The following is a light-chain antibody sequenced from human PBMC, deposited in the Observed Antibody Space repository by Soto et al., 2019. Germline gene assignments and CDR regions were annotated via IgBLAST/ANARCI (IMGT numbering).Light chain of an antibody. CDR3: QQYGASPWT. CDR1: QSVSSSH. V-gene: IGKV3-20*01. J-gene: IGKJ1*01. CDR2: DTS. Sequence: EVELTQSPGTLSLSTGARATLSCRASQSVSSSHLAWYQQKRGQAPRLVIYDTSTRATGIPDRFSGSGYGTDGNLTISRLETEDGEVYHGQQYGASPWTFGQGTNVDIK.